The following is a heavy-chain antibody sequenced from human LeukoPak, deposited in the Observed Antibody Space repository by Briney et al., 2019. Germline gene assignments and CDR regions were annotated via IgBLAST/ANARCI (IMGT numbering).Heavy chain of an antibody. V-gene: IGHV4-4*07. CDR1: GGSISGYY. J-gene: IGHJ4*02. CDR3: ASLGCGGDCSRDY. D-gene: IGHD2-21*02. Sequence: SETLSLTCSVSGGSISGYYWSWIRQPAGKGLEWIGRVYTSGSTNWSTNYDPSLKSRVTMSVDTSKNQFFLRLSSVTAADTAVYYCASLGCGGDCSRDYWGQGTLVTVSS. CDR2: VYTSGSTNWST.